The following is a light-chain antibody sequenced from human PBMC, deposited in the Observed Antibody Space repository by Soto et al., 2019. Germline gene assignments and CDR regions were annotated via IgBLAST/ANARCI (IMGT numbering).Light chain of an antibody. J-gene: IGLJ3*02. CDR2: EGS. Sequence: QSALTQPASVSGSPGQSITISCTGTSSDVGSYNLVSWYQQHPGKAPKLMIYEGSKRPSGVSNRFSGSKSGNTAPLTISGLQAEDEADYYCCSYAGSSTFGVFGGGTKVTVL. V-gene: IGLV2-23*03. CDR3: CSYAGSSTFGV. CDR1: SSDVGSYNL.